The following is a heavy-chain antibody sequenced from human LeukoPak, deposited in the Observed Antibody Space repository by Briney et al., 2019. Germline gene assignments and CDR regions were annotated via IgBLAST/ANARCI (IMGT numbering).Heavy chain of an antibody. CDR3: AGRSLIKVVTPTDDAFDM. CDR2: INPKTGGT. D-gene: IGHD1-26*01. V-gene: IGHV1-2*02. CDR1: GFTFTGYY. J-gene: IGHJ3*02. Sequence: ASVKVSCKASGFTFTGYYIHWVRQAPGQGLEWVGWINPKTGGTNYAQKFQGRVTMTRDTSISTAYMELTRLRFDDTAIFYCAGRSLIKVVTPTDDAFDMWGQGTTVTVSS.